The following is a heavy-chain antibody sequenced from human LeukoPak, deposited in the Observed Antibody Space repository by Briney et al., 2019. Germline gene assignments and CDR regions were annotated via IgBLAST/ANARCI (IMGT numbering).Heavy chain of an antibody. CDR2: ISGSGSKT. V-gene: IGHV3-23*01. CDR3: VKEPRGYSFSFDI. D-gene: IGHD5-18*01. Sequence: GGSLRLSCAASGLTFSTCAINWVRQAPGKGLEWVSAISGSGSKTFYADSVKGRFTVSRDNPKNTLYLQMNSLRPEDTAVYYCVKEPRGYSFSFDIWGQGTMVTVSS. J-gene: IGHJ3*02. CDR1: GLTFSTCA.